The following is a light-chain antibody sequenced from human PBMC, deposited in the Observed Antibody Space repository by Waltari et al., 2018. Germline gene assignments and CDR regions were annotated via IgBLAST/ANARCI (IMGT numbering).Light chain of an antibody. CDR1: RSDTGTANR. CDR3: CSYGDTGTVI. CDR2: ETT. Sequence: QSALTQPAPVSGSPGQSITISCSGVRSDTGTANRVSWYQQHPDRAPKLIVYETTKRPSGVSHRFSGSKSANTASLTISGLQAEDEAEYYCCSYGDTGTVIFGGGTKLTVL. V-gene: IGLV2-23*02. J-gene: IGLJ2*01.